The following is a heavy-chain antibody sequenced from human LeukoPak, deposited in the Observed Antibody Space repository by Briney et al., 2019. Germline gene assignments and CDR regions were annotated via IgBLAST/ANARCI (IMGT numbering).Heavy chain of an antibody. V-gene: IGHV1-69*13. CDR3: ARDRIGCGSTSCYIDY. D-gene: IGHD2-2*02. Sequence: SVKVSCKASGGTFSSYAISWVRQAPGQGLEWMGGIIPIFGTANYAQKFQGRVTITADESTSTAYMELSSLRSEDTAVYYCARDRIGCGSTSCYIDYWGQGTLVTVSS. J-gene: IGHJ4*02. CDR2: IIPIFGTA. CDR1: GGTFSSYA.